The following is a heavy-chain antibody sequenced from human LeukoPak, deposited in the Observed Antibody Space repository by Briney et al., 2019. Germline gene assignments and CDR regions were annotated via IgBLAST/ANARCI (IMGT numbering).Heavy chain of an antibody. CDR3: ARVRIEMATIDYYVMDV. D-gene: IGHD5-24*01. V-gene: IGHV3-53*05. Sequence: GGSLRLSCAASGFTVGSNYMAWVRQAPGKGLEWVSLLYIGVGTYYADSVKGRFTISRDNFKNTLYLQMNNLRPEDTAVYYCARVRIEMATIDYYVMDVWGQGTAVTVSS. CDR2: LYIGVGT. J-gene: IGHJ6*02. CDR1: GFTVGSNY.